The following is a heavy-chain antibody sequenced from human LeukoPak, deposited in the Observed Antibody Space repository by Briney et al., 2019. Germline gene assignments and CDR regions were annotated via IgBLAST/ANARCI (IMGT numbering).Heavy chain of an antibody. V-gene: IGHV1-24*01. CDR3: ARERSTSPPVYYYMDV. J-gene: IGHJ6*03. CDR2: FDPEDGET. CDR1: GYTLTELS. Sequence: ASVKVSCKVSGYTLTELSMHWVRQAPGKGLEWMGGFDPEDGETIYAQKFQGRVTMTRDTSISTAYMELSRLRSDDTAVYYCARERSTSPPVYYYMDVWGKGTTVTVSS. D-gene: IGHD2-2*01.